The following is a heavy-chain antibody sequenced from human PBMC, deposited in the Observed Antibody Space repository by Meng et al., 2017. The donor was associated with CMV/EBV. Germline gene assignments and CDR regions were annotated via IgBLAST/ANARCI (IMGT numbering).Heavy chain of an antibody. Sequence: GESLRLSCAASGFTFSSYGMHWVRQAPGKGLEWVAFIRYDGSNKYYADSVKGRFTISRDNSKNTLYLQMNSLRAEDTAVYYCAKDQGEVEYYYGSVEYTPDDYYFDYWGQGTLVTVSS. CDR3: AKDQGEVEYYYGSVEYTPDDYYFDY. CDR1: GFTFSSYG. V-gene: IGHV3-30*02. D-gene: IGHD3-10*01. J-gene: IGHJ4*02. CDR2: IRYDGSNK.